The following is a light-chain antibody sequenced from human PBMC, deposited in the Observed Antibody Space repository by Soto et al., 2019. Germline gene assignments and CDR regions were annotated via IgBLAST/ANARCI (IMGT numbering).Light chain of an antibody. J-gene: IGKJ4*01. CDR1: QSISSW. V-gene: IGKV1-5*01. Sequence: DIQMTQSPSTLSASVGDRVTITCRASQSISSWLAWYQQKPGKAPKLLIYDASSLESGVPSRFSGSGSGTEFTLTISSLQPDDFATYYRQQYNSFPLTFGGGTKVDIK. CDR2: DAS. CDR3: QQYNSFPLT.